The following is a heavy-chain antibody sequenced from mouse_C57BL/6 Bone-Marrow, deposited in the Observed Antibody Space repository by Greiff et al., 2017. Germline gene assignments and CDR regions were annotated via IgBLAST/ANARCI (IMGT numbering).Heavy chain of an antibody. Sequence: EVNLVESGGGLVKPGGSLKLSCAASGFTFSSYAMSWVRQTPEKRLEWVATISDGGSYTYYPDNVKGRFTISRDNAKNNLYLQMSHLKSEDTAMYYCARDRVYSNPLAYWGQGTLVTVSA. CDR2: ISDGGSYT. CDR3: ARDRVYSNPLAY. CDR1: GFTFSSYA. V-gene: IGHV5-4*01. D-gene: IGHD2-5*01. J-gene: IGHJ3*01.